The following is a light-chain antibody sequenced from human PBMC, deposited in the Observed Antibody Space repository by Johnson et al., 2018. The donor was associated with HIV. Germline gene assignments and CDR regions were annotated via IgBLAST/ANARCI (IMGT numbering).Light chain of an antibody. CDR2: DNN. V-gene: IGLV1-51*01. J-gene: IGLJ1*01. CDR3: GTWDTRLSVLYV. Sequence: QSVLTQPPSVSAAPGQKVTISCSGSSSNIGNNYVSWYQQLPGTAPKLLIYDNNKRPSGIPDRFSGSKSGTSATLGITGLQTGDEADYYCGTWDTRLSVLYVFGSGTTVTVL. CDR1: SSNIGNNY.